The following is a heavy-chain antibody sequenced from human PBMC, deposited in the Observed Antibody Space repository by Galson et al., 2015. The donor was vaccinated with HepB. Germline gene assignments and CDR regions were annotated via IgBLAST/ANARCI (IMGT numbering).Heavy chain of an antibody. Sequence: QVQLQESGPGLVKPSETLSLTCTVSGGSISSYYWSWIRQPPGKGLEWIGYIYYSGSTNYNPSLKSRVTISVDTSKNQFSLKLSSVTAADTAVYYCARGRTLGLRLRYYFDYWGQGTLVTVSS. J-gene: IGHJ4*02. CDR3: ARGRTLGLRLRYYFDY. D-gene: IGHD3-16*01. V-gene: IGHV4-59*12. CDR1: GGSISSYY. CDR2: IYYSGST.